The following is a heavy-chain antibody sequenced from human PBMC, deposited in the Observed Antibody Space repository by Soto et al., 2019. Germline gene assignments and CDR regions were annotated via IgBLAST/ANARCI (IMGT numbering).Heavy chain of an antibody. CDR3: ATLSAGGDFWSGYYPFDY. Sequence: ASVKVSCKVSGYTLTELSMHWVRQAPGKGLEWMGGFDPEDGETIYAQKFQGRVTMTEDTSTDTAYMELSSLRSEDTAVYYCATLSAGGDFWSGYYPFDYWGQGTLVTVSS. D-gene: IGHD3-3*01. J-gene: IGHJ4*02. V-gene: IGHV1-24*01. CDR2: FDPEDGET. CDR1: GYTLTELS.